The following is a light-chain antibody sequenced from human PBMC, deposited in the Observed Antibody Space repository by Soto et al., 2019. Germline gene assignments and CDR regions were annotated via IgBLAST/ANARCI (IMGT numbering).Light chain of an antibody. CDR2: EVS. Sequence: QSALTQPASGSGSPGQSITISCTGTFSDVGAYNFVSWYQQHPGKAPKLMIYEVSSRPSGVSNRFSGSKSGNTASLTISGLQAEDEADYYCSSYTSSTTLVFGRGTKLTVL. V-gene: IGLV2-14*01. J-gene: IGLJ2*01. CDR3: SSYTSSTTLV. CDR1: FSDVGAYNF.